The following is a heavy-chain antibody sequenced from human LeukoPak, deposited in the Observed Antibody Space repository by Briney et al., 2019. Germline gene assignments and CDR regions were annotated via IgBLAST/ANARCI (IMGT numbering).Heavy chain of an antibody. Sequence: KPGGSLILSCAASGFTFSSYSMNWVRQAPGKGLEWVSSISSSSSYIYYADSVKGRFTISRDNAKNSLYLQMNSLRAEDTAVYYCARALPSPLYSGSYADAFDIWGQGTMVTVSS. V-gene: IGHV3-21*01. J-gene: IGHJ3*02. CDR3: ARALPSPLYSGSYADAFDI. D-gene: IGHD1-26*01. CDR2: ISSSSSYI. CDR1: GFTFSSYS.